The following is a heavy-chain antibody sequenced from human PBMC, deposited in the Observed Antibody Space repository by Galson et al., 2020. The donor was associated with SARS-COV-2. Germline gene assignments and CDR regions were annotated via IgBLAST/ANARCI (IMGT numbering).Heavy chain of an antibody. CDR1: GYTFSNYY. Sequence: ASVKVSCKASGYTFSNYYMSWVRQAPGQGPEWMGRISAYNGNADYAQKFQGRVTMTTDTSTTTAYMELRNLRFDDTTVYYCARAPVFYSDSSGYPPLDNYWGQGTLVTVSS. J-gene: IGHJ4*02. CDR2: ISAYNGNA. V-gene: IGHV1-18*01. CDR3: ARAPVFYSDSSGYPPLDNY. D-gene: IGHD3-22*01.